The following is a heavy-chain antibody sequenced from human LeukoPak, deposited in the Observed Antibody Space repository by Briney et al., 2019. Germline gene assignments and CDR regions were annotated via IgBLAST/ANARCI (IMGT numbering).Heavy chain of an antibody. V-gene: IGHV3-23*01. CDR2: TGSNGVT. CDR1: GFTFRTYA. Sequence: PGESLRLSCTGSGFTFRTYAFSWVRRAPGKGLEGVSATGSNGVTYYADSVKGRFTISRDNSKNALYLQMNGLRADDTAVYYCGIRDTSDYYVFWGQGTLVTVSS. D-gene: IGHD3-22*01. CDR3: GIRDTSDYYVF. J-gene: IGHJ4*02.